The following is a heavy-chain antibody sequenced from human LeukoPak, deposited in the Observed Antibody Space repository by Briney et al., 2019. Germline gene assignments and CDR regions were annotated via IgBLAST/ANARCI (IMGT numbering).Heavy chain of an antibody. D-gene: IGHD2-8*01. CDR2: IIPIFGTA. J-gene: IGHJ6*02. CDR1: GGTFSSYA. Sequence: ASVKVSCKASGGTFSSYAISWVRQAPGQGLEWMGGIIPIFGTANHAQKFQGRVTITADESTSTAYMELSSLRSEDTAVYYCASFSQLSSTVYSLHYYYYGMDVWGQGTTVTVSS. V-gene: IGHV1-69*13. CDR3: ASFSQLSSTVYSLHYYYYGMDV.